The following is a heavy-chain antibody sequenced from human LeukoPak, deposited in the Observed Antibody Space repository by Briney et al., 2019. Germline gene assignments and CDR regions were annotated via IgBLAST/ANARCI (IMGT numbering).Heavy chain of an antibody. V-gene: IGHV3-30*02. CDR1: GFTFSHFG. Sequence: GGSLRLSCEASGFTFSHFGMHWVRQAPGKGLEWVAFIRYDGGNTHYADSVKGRFTISRDNSQNRLFLQMNSLRAEDTAVYYCAKADSSGYFDYRGQGTLVTVSS. D-gene: IGHD3-22*01. CDR2: IRYDGGNT. J-gene: IGHJ4*02. CDR3: AKADSSGYFDY.